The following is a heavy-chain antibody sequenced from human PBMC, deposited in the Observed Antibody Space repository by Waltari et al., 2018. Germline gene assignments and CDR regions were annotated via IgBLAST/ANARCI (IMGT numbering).Heavy chain of an antibody. CDR1: GVTFWSYG. V-gene: IGHV3-23*01. CDR3: VKADVYGTSWLGRFDY. D-gene: IGHD6-13*01. J-gene: IGHJ4*02. CDR2: ISGRGGT. Sequence: EVHLLESGGGLVQPGGSMRLSCAASGVTFWSYGMNWVRPAPGTGLEWVSSISGRGGTYYADSVKGRFTVSRDNSKSTLYLQMSSLRAEDTAVYYCVKADVYGTSWLGRFDYWGQGTLVTVSS.